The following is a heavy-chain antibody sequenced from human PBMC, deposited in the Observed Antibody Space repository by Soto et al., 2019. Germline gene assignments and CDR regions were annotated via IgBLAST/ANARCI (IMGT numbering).Heavy chain of an antibody. CDR3: ARTNGAGSYYNH. V-gene: IGHV5-10-1*01. D-gene: IGHD3-10*01. Sequence: GESLTISCKGSGYSFTSYWISWVRQMPGKGLEWMGRIDPSDSYTNYSPSFQGHVTISADNSISTAYLQWSSLRASDTAIYYCARTNGAGSYYNHWGQGTLVTVSS. CDR1: GYSFTSYW. CDR2: IDPSDSYT. J-gene: IGHJ5*02.